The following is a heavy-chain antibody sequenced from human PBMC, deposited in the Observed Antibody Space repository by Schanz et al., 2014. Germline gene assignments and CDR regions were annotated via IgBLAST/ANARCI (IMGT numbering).Heavy chain of an antibody. V-gene: IGHV3-30*02. CDR2: IRDDGTYQ. CDR3: VREVGAAAGLAWGLDY. J-gene: IGHJ4*02. CDR1: GFTFSTYG. Sequence: QVQLVESGGGVVQPGGSLRLSCAASGFTFSTYGMHWVRQAPGKGLEWVAFIRDDGTYQNYADSIKGRFTISRDNARNTVSLQMNSLRAEDTAVYYCVREVGAAAGLAWGLDYWGRGTLVTVSS. D-gene: IGHD6-13*01.